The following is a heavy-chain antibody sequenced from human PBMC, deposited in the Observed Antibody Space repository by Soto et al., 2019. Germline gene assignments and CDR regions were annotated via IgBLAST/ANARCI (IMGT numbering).Heavy chain of an antibody. D-gene: IGHD5-12*01. CDR1: GGTFSSYA. Sequence: ASVKVSCKASGGTFSSYAISWVRQAPGQGLEWMGGIIPIFGTANYAQKFQGRVTITADESTSTAYMELSSLRSEDTAVYYCARGRVVATKKYYFDYWGQATLVTVSS. CDR3: ARGRVVATKKYYFDY. V-gene: IGHV1-69*13. J-gene: IGHJ4*02. CDR2: IIPIFGTA.